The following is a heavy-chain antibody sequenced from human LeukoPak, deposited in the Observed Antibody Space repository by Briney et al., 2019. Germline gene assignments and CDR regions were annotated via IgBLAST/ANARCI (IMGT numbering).Heavy chain of an antibody. D-gene: IGHD3-22*01. J-gene: IGHJ4*02. V-gene: IGHV1-2*02. CDR1: GYTFTVNY. Sequence: ASVKVSCKASGYTFTVNYIHWVRHAPGQGLEWKGWINPNNGGTKFAQKFQGKGTMTRDTANTTVYMELSRPRSDDKAVYSCARIRGYYLYFFDYWGQGTLVTVSS. CDR2: INPNNGGT. CDR3: ARIRGYYLYFFDY.